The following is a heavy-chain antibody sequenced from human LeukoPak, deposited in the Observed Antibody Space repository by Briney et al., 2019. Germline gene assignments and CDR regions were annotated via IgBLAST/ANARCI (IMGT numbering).Heavy chain of an antibody. CDR3: ARGSQSTWGFFAY. V-gene: IGHV3-33*01. Sequence: GRSLRLSCAASGFTFSNYVMHWVRQAPGKGLQWVAVIWYDGSNEYYTGSVKGRFTISRDNAHNTLYLQMNSLRAEDTAVYYCARGSQSTWGFFAYWGQGTRVTVSS. CDR2: IWYDGSNE. J-gene: IGHJ4*02. CDR1: GFTFSNYV. D-gene: IGHD1-1*01.